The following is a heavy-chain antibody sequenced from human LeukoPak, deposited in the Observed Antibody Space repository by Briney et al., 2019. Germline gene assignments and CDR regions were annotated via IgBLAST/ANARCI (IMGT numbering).Heavy chain of an antibody. J-gene: IGHJ5*02. CDR2: INPNSGGT. D-gene: IGHD2-2*01. Sequence: ASVKVSCKASGYTFTGYYMHWVRQAPGQGLEWMGWINPNSGGTNYAQKFQGRVTMTRDTSISTAYMELSRLRSGDTAVYYCAREAGYCSSTSCPREGNWFDPWGQGTLVNVSS. CDR1: GYTFTGYY. V-gene: IGHV1-2*02. CDR3: AREAGYCSSTSCPREGNWFDP.